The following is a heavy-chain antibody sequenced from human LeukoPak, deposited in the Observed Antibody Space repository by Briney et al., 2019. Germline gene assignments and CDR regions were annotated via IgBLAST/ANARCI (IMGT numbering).Heavy chain of an antibody. J-gene: IGHJ5*02. CDR1: GYIFTSSW. CDR3: ARQPGAGWFDP. CDR2: INPGDSDT. Sequence: GESLKISCQASGYIFTSSWIGGARQMPGKGLEWMAIINPGDSDTRYSPSFQGQVTISADKSISTVYLQWGSLKASDTAMYYCARQPGAGWFDPWGQGTLVTVSS. D-gene: IGHD3-10*01. V-gene: IGHV5-51*01.